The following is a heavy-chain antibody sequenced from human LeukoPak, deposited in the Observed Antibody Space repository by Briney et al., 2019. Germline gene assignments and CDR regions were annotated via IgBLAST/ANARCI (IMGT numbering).Heavy chain of an antibody. CDR3: ASDGLQLWPYLAY. CDR1: GYTFTSYY. J-gene: IGHJ4*02. Sequence: GSVKVSCKASGYTFTSYYMHWVRQAPGQGLEWMGIINPSGGSTSYAQKFQGRVTMTRDTSTSTVYMELSSLRSEDTAVYYCASDGLQLWPYLAYWGQETLVTVSS. V-gene: IGHV1-46*01. CDR2: INPSGGST. D-gene: IGHD5-18*01.